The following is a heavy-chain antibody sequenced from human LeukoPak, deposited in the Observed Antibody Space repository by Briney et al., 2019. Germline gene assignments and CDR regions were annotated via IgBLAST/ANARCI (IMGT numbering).Heavy chain of an antibody. CDR1: GGSISSSGYY. CDR2: IYYSGST. CDR3: ARGQLLPNWFDP. J-gene: IGHJ5*02. V-gene: IGHV4-31*03. Sequence: PSETLSLTCTVSGGSISSSGYYWSWLRQHPGKGLEWIGYIYYSGSTYYNPSLKSRVTISVDTSKNQFSLKLSSVTAADTAVYYCARGQLLPNWFDPWGQGTLVTVSS. D-gene: IGHD2-2*01.